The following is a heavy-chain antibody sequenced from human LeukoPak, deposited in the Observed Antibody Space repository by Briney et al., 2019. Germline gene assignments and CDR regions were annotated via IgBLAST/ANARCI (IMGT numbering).Heavy chain of an antibody. D-gene: IGHD3-10*01. CDR3: ARDALGSYDY. CDR1: GFAFSDFY. V-gene: IGHV3-11*01. CDR2: ISNSGSTL. J-gene: IGHJ4*02. Sequence: PGGPLRLSCAASGFAFSDFYMFWIRQAPGKGLEWISYISNSGSTLYYADSVKGRFTISRDNDKNLLYLQMNSLRADDTVVYYCARDALGSYDYWGQGTLVTVSS.